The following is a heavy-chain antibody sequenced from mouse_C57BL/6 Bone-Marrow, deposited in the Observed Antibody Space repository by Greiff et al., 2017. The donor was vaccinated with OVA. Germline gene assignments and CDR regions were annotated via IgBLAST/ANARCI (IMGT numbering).Heavy chain of an antibody. D-gene: IGHD2-4*01. CDR2: ISGGGGNT. V-gene: IGHV5-9*01. CDR3: ARYDYDRYFDV. J-gene: IGHJ1*03. Sequence: EVQRVESGGGLVKPGGSLKLSCAASGFTFSSYTMSWVRQTPEKRLEWVATISGGGGNTYYPDSVKGRFTISRDNAKNTLYLQMSSLRSEDTALYYCARYDYDRYFDVWGTGTTVTVSS. CDR1: GFTFSSYT.